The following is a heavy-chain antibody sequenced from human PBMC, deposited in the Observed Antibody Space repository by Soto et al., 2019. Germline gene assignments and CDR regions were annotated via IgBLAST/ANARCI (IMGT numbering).Heavy chain of an antibody. Sequence: HPGGALRLSCAASGFTSSDHNMDWVRQAPGKGLEWVGRTRSKANSYTTEYAASVRDRFTISTDDSKNSLYLQINSLKTEDTAVYYCLGLQSIYWGQGTLVTVSS. V-gene: IGHV3-72*01. J-gene: IGHJ4*02. D-gene: IGHD4-4*01. CDR3: LGLQSIY. CDR1: GFTSSDHN. CDR2: TRSKANSYTT.